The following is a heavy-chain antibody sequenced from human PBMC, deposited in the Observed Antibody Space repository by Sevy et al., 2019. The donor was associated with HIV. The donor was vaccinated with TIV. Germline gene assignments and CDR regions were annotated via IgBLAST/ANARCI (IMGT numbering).Heavy chain of an antibody. D-gene: IGHD1-26*01. CDR2: IYSGGNT. J-gene: IGHJ6*02. Sequence: GGSLRLSCAASGFTVSSNYMSWVRQAPGKGLEWVSAIYSGGNTYYADSVKGRFTISRDISKNTLNLQMNSLRAEDTAIYYCATTSTPLYYYALDVWGQGTTVTVSS. CDR1: GFTVSSNY. CDR3: ATTSTPLYYYALDV. V-gene: IGHV3-53*01.